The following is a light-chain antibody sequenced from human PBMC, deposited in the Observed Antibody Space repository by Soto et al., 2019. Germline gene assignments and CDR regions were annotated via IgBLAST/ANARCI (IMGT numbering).Light chain of an antibody. CDR2: GAS. CDR3: QQYGGSPLWT. CDR1: QSVSSSY. J-gene: IGKJ1*01. V-gene: IGKV3-20*01. Sequence: EIVLTQSPGTLSLSPGERATLSCRASQSVSSSYLAWYQQKPGQAPRLLIYGASSRATGIPDRFSGSGSGTDFTLTISRLEPEDFAVSYCQQYGGSPLWTFGQGTKVEFK.